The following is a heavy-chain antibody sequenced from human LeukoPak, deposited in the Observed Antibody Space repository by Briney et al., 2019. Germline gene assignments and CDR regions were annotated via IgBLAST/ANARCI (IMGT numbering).Heavy chain of an antibody. J-gene: IGHJ6*02. V-gene: IGHV3-21*01. CDR2: ISSSSSYI. CDR1: GFTFSSYS. CDR3: ARVPLGAAYYYYGMDV. Sequence: GGSLRLSCAASGFTFSSYSMNWVRQAPGKGLEWVSSISSSSSYIYYADSVKGRFTISRDNAKNSLYLQMNSLRAEDTAVYYCARVPLGAAYYYYGMDVWGQGTTVTVSS. D-gene: IGHD1-26*01.